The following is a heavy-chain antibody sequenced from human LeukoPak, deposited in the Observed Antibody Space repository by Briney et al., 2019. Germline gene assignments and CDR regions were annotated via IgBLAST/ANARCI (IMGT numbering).Heavy chain of an antibody. J-gene: IGHJ5*02. CDR3: ARGRIGWFDP. D-gene: IGHD3-10*01. V-gene: IGHV4-59*01. CDR1: GGSISSYY. CDR2: IYYSGST. Sequence: PPETLSLTCTVSGGSISSYYWSWIRQPPGKGLEWIGYIYYSGSTNYNPSLKSRVTISVDTSKNQFSLKLSSVTAADTAVYYCARGRIGWFDPWGQGTLVTVSS.